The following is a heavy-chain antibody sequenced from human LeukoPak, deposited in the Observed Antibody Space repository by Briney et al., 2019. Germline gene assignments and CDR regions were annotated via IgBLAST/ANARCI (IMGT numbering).Heavy chain of an antibody. CDR3: AKSVAVAGTGDDY. D-gene: IGHD6-19*01. J-gene: IGHJ4*02. CDR1: GFTFSSYA. Sequence: PGGSLRLSCAASGFTFSSYAMSWVRQAPGKGLEWVSAISGSGGSTHYADSVKGRFTISRDNSKNTLYLQMNSLRAEDTAVYYCAKSVAVAGTGDDYWGQGTLVTVSS. V-gene: IGHV3-23*01. CDR2: ISGSGGST.